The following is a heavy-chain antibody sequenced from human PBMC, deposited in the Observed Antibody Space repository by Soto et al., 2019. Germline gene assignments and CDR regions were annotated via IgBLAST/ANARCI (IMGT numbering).Heavy chain of an antibody. CDR1: GGTFSSYT. CDR2: IIPILGIA. Sequence: QVQLVQSGAEVKKPGSSVKVSCKASGGTFSSYTISWVRQAPGQGLEWMGRIIPILGIANYAQKFQGRVTXTXDXXTSTDYMELSSLRSEDTAVYYCARDPDSSGYRLKYWGQGTLVTVSS. D-gene: IGHD3-22*01. CDR3: ARDPDSSGYRLKY. V-gene: IGHV1-69*08. J-gene: IGHJ4*02.